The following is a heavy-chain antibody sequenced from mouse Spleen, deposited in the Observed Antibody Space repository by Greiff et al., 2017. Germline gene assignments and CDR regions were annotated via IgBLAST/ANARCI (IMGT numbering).Heavy chain of an antibody. D-gene: IGHD3-3*01. J-gene: IGHJ1*01. Sequence: EVQVVESGGGLVKPGGSLKLSCAAPGFTFSSYAMSWVRQTPAKRLAWVATISSGGSYTYYPDSVRGRYPISRVNAKNTRYLQMSGLRSEDTAMYYCASRTWTRDWYFDVWGAGTTVTVSS. CDR1: GFTFSSYA. CDR2: ISSGGSYT. V-gene: IGHV5-9-3*01. CDR3: ASRTWTRDWYFDV.